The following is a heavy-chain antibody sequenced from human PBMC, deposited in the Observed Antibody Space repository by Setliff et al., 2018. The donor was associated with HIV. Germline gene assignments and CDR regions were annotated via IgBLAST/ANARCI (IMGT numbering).Heavy chain of an antibody. CDR1: GYSFTGYY. V-gene: IGHV1-2*06. D-gene: IGHD3-16*01. CDR2: INPNSGGP. Sequence: ASVKVSCKASGYSFTGYYMHWVRQAPGQGLEWMGRINPNSGGPNYAQKFQGRVTMTRDTSISTAYMELSSLRSDDTAVYYCARGSSLDLGYYLGYWGQGALVTVSS. J-gene: IGHJ4*02. CDR3: ARGSSLDLGYYLGY.